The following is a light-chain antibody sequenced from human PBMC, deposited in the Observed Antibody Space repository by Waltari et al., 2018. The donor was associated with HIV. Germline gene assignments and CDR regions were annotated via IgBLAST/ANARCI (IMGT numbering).Light chain of an antibody. CDR2: GSS. V-gene: IGKV3-15*01. Sequence: EIVMTQSPATLSVSPGERATLSCRASHTIRTHLAWYQQKPGQAPRLLIFGSSTRATDIPTRFSGSVSGTEFTLTISSLQSEDFAVYFCQQYSNWPPLTFGGGTKVEIK. CDR1: HTIRTH. CDR3: QQYSNWPPLT. J-gene: IGKJ4*01.